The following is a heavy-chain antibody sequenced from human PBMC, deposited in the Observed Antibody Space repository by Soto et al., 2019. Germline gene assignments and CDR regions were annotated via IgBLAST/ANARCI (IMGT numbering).Heavy chain of an antibody. V-gene: IGHV3-23*01. CDR1: GLTFSSYA. J-gene: IGHJ4*02. CDR3: AKDALAYYDFWS. D-gene: IGHD3-3*01. Sequence: GGSLRLSCAASGLTFSSYAMSWVRQTPGKGLEWVSHISNSGRSTKYADSVKGRFTISRDNSKNTLYLQMNSLRAEDTAIYYCAKDALAYYDFWSWGQGTLVTVSS. CDR2: ISNSGRST.